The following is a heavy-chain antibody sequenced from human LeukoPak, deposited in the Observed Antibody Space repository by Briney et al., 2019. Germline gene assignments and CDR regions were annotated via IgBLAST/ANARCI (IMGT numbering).Heavy chain of an antibody. D-gene: IGHD3-22*01. J-gene: IGHJ5*02. V-gene: IGHV4-34*01. Sequence: SETLSLTCAVYGGSFSGYYWSWIRQPPGKGLEWIGEINHSGSTNYNPSLKSRVTISVDTSKNQFSLKLSSVTAADTAVYYCARRWGRYYYESSGYRTRNWFDPWGQGTLVTVSS. CDR2: INHSGST. CDR1: GGSFSGYY. CDR3: ARRWGRYYYESSGYRTRNWFDP.